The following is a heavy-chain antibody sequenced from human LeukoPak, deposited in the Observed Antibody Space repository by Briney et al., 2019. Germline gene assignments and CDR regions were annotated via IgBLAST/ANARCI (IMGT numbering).Heavy chain of an antibody. CDR1: GFIFSNYW. J-gene: IGHJ5*02. Sequence: GGSLRLSCAASGFIFSNYWMHWVRQAPGKGLVWVSRINSDGINTSYADSVKGRFTISRDNAKNTLNLQMNSLRAEDTAVYYCARDLGQYYDTSDNWFDPWGQGTLVTVSS. CDR2: INSDGINT. CDR3: ARDLGQYYDTSDNWFDP. V-gene: IGHV3-74*01. D-gene: IGHD3-22*01.